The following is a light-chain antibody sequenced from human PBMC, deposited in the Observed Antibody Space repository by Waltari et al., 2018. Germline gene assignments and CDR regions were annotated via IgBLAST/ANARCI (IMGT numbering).Light chain of an antibody. J-gene: IGLJ3*02. Sequence: QLVLTQSPSASASLGASVKLTCTLSSGHSSNVIAWLQQQPEKGPRYLMKVNSDGSHNKGDGFPDRFSGSSSGAERYLTISSLQSEDEADYYCQTGGHGTWVFGGGTKLTVL. CDR3: QTGGHGTWV. V-gene: IGLV4-69*01. CDR2: VNSDGSH. CDR1: SGHSSNV.